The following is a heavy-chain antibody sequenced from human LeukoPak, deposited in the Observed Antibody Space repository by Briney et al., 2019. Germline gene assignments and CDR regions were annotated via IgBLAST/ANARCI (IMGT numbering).Heavy chain of an antibody. Sequence: PSETLSLTCAVYGGSFSGYYWSWIRQPPGKGLEWIGEINHSGSTNYNPSLKSRVTISVDTSKNQFSLKLSSVTAADTAVYYCARLWAVWGQGTLVTVSS. V-gene: IGHV4-34*01. D-gene: IGHD3-16*01. CDR3: ARLWAV. CDR2: INHSGST. J-gene: IGHJ4*02. CDR1: GGSFSGYY.